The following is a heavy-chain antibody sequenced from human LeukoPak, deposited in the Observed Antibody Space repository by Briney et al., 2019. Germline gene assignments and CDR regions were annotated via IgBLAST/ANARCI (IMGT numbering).Heavy chain of an antibody. CDR2: ISAYTGNT. V-gene: IGHV1-18*01. Sequence: GASVKVSCKASGYTFTSYGISWVRQAPGQGLEWMGWISAYTGNTNYAQKFQGRVTITADKSTSTAYMELSSLRSEDTAVYYCAREVALSGYSYGFYGMDVWGQGTTATVSS. CDR1: GYTFTSYG. J-gene: IGHJ6*02. D-gene: IGHD5-18*01. CDR3: AREVALSGYSYGFYGMDV.